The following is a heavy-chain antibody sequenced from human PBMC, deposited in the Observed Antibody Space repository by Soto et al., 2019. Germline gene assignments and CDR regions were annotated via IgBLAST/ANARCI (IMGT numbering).Heavy chain of an antibody. CDR1: GFTVSDNY. D-gene: IGHD3-10*01. J-gene: IGHJ4*02. CDR2: IYAGGSI. V-gene: IGHV3-53*01. CDR3: ARGFPSMAYYGEYYFDF. Sequence: GGSLRLSCEASGFTVSDNYMSWVRQAPGKGLEWVSVIYAGGSIYYVDSVKGRFTISRDNYRNTLYLQMNSLRAEDTAVYYCARGFPSMAYYGEYYFDFWGQGALVTVSS.